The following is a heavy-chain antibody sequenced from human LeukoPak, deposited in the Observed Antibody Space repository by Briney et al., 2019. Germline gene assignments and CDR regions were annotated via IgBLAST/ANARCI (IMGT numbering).Heavy chain of an antibody. D-gene: IGHD1-20*01. J-gene: IGHJ4*02. CDR3: ANTPYNWNDRPLDY. CDR2: ISAYNGNT. CDR1: GYTFTSYG. V-gene: IGHV1-18*01. Sequence: GASVKVSCKASGYTFTSYGISWVRQAPGQGLEWMGWISAYNGNTNYAQKLQGRVTMTTDTSTSTAYMELSSLRSEDTAVYYCANTPYNWNDRPLDYWGQGTLVTVSS.